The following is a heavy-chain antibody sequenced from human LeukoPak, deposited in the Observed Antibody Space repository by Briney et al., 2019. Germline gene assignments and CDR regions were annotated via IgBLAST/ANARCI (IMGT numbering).Heavy chain of an antibody. J-gene: IGHJ3*02. CDR1: GFTFSSYG. CDR2: ILHDGSNK. D-gene: IGHD3-22*01. CDR3: AKVGYYFEGGAFDI. V-gene: IGHV3-30*18. Sequence: GGSLRLSCAASGFTFSSYGMHGVRQAPGKGLGGVGVILHDGSNKYYADSVKGRFTIARDNSKNTLYLQMNSLRAEDTAVYYCAKVGYYFEGGAFDIWGQGTMVTVS.